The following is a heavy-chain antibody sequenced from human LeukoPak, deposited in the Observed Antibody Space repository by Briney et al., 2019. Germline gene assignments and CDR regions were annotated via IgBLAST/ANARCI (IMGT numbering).Heavy chain of an antibody. Sequence: APVKFSCKTSGYTFTNYGSSWVRQAPGLGLEWMRWISAYNGNTNYAQKVQGRVTMTTDTSTSTAYMELRSLRFDDTAVYYCARDQSVRLLQTSSTYFKHVFAIWGQGSMVTVSS. CDR3: ARDQSVRLLQTSSTYFKHVFAI. CDR1: GYTFTNYG. V-gene: IGHV1-18*01. CDR2: ISAYNGNT. D-gene: IGHD6-13*01. J-gene: IGHJ3*02.